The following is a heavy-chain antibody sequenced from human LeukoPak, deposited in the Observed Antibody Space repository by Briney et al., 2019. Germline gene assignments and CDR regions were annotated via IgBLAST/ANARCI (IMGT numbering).Heavy chain of an antibody. J-gene: IGHJ4*02. CDR2: INPNSGGT. CDR1: GYTFTGYY. V-gene: IGHV1-2*06. Sequence: ASVKVSCKASGYTFTGYYMHWVQQAPGQGLEWMGRINPNSGGTNYAQKFQGRVTMTRDTSISTAYMELSRLRSDDTAVYYCAKDLGSRWGYSYGPPDYWGQGTLVTVSS. CDR3: AKDLGSRWGYSYGPPDY. D-gene: IGHD5-18*01.